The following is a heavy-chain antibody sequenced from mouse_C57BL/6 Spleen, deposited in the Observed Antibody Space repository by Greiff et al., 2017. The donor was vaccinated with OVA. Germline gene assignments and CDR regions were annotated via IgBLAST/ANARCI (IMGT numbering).Heavy chain of an antibody. J-gene: IGHJ4*01. CDR2: IRSKSNNYAT. Sequence: EVQLVESGGGLVQPKGSLKLSCAASGFSFNTYAMNWVRQAPGQGLEWVARIRSKSNNYATYYADSVKDRFTISRDDSESMLYLQMNNLKTEDTAMYYCVRQGYDGYYEEDAMDYWGQGTSVTVSS. CDR1: GFSFNTYA. CDR3: VRQGYDGYYEEDAMDY. D-gene: IGHD2-3*01. V-gene: IGHV10-1*01.